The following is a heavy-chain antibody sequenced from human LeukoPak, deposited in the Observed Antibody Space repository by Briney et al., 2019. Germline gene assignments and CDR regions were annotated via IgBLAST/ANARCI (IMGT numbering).Heavy chain of an antibody. CDR2: IYYSGSA. CDR3: ATRRSGGWNFDY. D-gene: IGHD2-15*01. Sequence: SETLSLTCTVSGGSISSSSYYWGWIRQPPGKGPEWIGSIYYSGSAYYNPSLKSRVTISVDTSKNQFSLHLSSVTAADTAVYYCATRRSGGWNFDYWGRGTLVTVSS. CDR1: GGSISSSSYY. J-gene: IGHJ4*02. V-gene: IGHV4-39*01.